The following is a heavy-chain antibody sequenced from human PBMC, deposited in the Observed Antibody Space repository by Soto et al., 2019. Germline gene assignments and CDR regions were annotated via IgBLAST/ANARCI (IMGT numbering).Heavy chain of an antibody. V-gene: IGHV4-34*01. J-gene: IGHJ6*02. CDR2: INHSGST. Sequence: SETLSLTCAVYGGSFSGYYWSWIRQPPGKGLEWIGEINHSGSTNYNPSLKSRVTISVDTPKNQFSLKLSSVTAADTAVYYCARGRKEAARPYYYYGMDVWGQGTTVTVSS. D-gene: IGHD6-6*01. CDR3: ARGRKEAARPYYYYGMDV. CDR1: GGSFSGYY.